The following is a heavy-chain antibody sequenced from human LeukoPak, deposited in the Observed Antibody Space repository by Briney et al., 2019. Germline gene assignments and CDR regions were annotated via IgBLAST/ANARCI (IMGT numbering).Heavy chain of an antibody. D-gene: IGHD3-22*01. Sequence: GGSLRLSCAASGFTFDDYTMHWVRQAPGKGLEWVSLISWDGGSTYYADSVKGRFTISRDNSKNSLYLQMNSLRTEDTALYYCVRDWGYDSSGYWQKYFDTWGQGTLVTVSS. J-gene: IGHJ4*02. CDR1: GFTFDDYT. V-gene: IGHV3-43*01. CDR3: VRDWGYDSSGYWQKYFDT. CDR2: ISWDGGST.